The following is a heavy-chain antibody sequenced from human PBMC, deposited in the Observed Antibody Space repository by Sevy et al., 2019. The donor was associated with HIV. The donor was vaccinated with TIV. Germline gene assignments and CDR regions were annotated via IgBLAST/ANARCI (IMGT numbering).Heavy chain of an antibody. D-gene: IGHD6-13*01. CDR1: GFTVNRYW. Sequence: GGSLRLSCAASGFTVNRYWMSWVRQAPGKGLEWVANINQDGSVQYYVDSVKGRFTISRDNARNSLYLRMNSLRAEDTALYYCVRAIAAAGSFWGQGTLVTVSS. CDR2: INQDGSVQ. V-gene: IGHV3-7*01. CDR3: VRAIAAAGSF. J-gene: IGHJ4*02.